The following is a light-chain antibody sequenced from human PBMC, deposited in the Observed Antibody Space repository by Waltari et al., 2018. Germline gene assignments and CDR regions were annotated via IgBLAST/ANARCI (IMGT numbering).Light chain of an antibody. J-gene: IGKJ5*01. CDR3: QQYHSSPFT. CDR1: QTVLYSSNNKNY. V-gene: IGKV4-1*01. Sequence: DIVMTQSPDSLAVSLGERATINCNSSQTVLYSSNNKNYLAWSQHKPGQPPKLLIYWASTRESGVPDRFSGSGSGTDFTLTISSLQAEDVAAYYCQQYHSSPFTFGQGTRLEIK. CDR2: WAS.